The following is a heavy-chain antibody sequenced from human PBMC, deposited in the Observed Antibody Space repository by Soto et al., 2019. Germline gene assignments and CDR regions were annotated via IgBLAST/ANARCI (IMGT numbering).Heavy chain of an antibody. CDR3: VRDGLDYYDTERLYFDN. CDR1: GFTFDDYA. J-gene: IGHJ4*02. CDR2: ISWNSGSI. V-gene: IGHV3-9*01. D-gene: IGHD3-22*01. Sequence: GGSLRLSCAASGFTFDDYAMHWVRQAPGKGLEWVSGISWNSGSIGYADSVKGRFTISRDNAKNSLYLQMNSLRAEDTATYYCVRDGLDYYDTERLYFDNWGQGTLVTVSS.